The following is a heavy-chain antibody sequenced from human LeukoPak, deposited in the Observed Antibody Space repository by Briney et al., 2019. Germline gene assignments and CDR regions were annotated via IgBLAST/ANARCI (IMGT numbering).Heavy chain of an antibody. J-gene: IGHJ3*02. V-gene: IGHV4-59*08. CDR2: IFYSGST. CDR1: GGSISSYY. CDR3: ARLPTVVTGYSFDI. Sequence: PSETLSLTCTVSGGSISSYYWSWIRQPPGKGLEWIGDIFYSGSTNYNPSLKSRVTISVDTSKNQFSLKLTSVTAADTAVYYCARLPTVVTGYSFDIWGQGTMVTVSS. D-gene: IGHD4-23*01.